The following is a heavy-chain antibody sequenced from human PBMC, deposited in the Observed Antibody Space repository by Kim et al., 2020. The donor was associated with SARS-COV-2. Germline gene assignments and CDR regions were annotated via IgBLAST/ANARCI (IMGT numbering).Heavy chain of an antibody. CDR3: AKALLRGVNFYYYGMDV. Sequence: SVHGRLPISRNNSKNTLYLQMNSLRAEDTAVYYCAKALLRGVNFYYYGMDVWGQGTTVTVSS. D-gene: IGHD3-10*01. J-gene: IGHJ6*02. V-gene: IGHV3-30*02.